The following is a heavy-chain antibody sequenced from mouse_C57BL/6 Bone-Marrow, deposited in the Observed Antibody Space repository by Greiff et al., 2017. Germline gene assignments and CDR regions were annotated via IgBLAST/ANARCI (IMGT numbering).Heavy chain of an antibody. D-gene: IGHD1-1*01. Sequence: EVQLQESGPGLVKPSQSLSLTCSVTGYSITSGYYWNWIRQFPGNKLEWMGYISYDGSNNYNPSLKNRISITRDTSKNQFFLKLNSVTTEDTATYYCARDDLLLRYWGQGTLVTVSA. CDR3: ARDDLLLRY. CDR2: ISYDGSN. CDR1: GYSITSGYY. J-gene: IGHJ3*01. V-gene: IGHV3-6*01.